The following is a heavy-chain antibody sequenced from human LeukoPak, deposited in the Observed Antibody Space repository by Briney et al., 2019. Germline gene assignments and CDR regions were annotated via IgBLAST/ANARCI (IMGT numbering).Heavy chain of an antibody. D-gene: IGHD3-22*01. V-gene: IGHV4-61*02. Sequence: PSETLSLTCTVSGGSISSGSYYWSWIRQPAGTGLEWIGRICTSGSTNYNPSLKSRVTISVDTSKNQFSLKLSSVTAADTAVYYCARVGSGYYPVEDWGQGTLVTVSS. CDR1: GGSISSGSYY. CDR2: ICTSGST. CDR3: ARVGSGYYPVED. J-gene: IGHJ4*02.